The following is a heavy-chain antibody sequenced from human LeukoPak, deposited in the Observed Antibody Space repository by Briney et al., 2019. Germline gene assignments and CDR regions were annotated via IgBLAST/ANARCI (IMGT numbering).Heavy chain of an antibody. J-gene: IGHJ4*02. Sequence: GGSLRLSCAASGFTFSSYAMHWVRQAPGKGLEWVAVISYDGSNKYYADSVEGRFTISRDNSKNTLYLQMNSLRAEDTAVYYCARAPLYGGSDSNFDYWGQGTLVTVSS. CDR3: ARAPLYGGSDSNFDY. CDR1: GFTFSSYA. V-gene: IGHV3-30-3*01. CDR2: ISYDGSNK. D-gene: IGHD1-26*01.